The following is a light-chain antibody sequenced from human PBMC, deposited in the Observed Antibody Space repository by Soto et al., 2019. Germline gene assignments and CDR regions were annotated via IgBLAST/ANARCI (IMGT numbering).Light chain of an antibody. J-gene: IGLJ1*01. CDR3: CSHAGSKNYYL. CDR2: EVN. CDR1: SSDIGAYDY. V-gene: IGLV2-14*01. Sequence: QSALTQPASLSGSPGQSITISCTGTSSDIGAYDYVSWFQQHPGKAPKLMISEVNNRPSGVSNRFSGSKSGNTASLTVSGLQADDEADYYCCSHAGSKNYYLFGPGTKLTVL.